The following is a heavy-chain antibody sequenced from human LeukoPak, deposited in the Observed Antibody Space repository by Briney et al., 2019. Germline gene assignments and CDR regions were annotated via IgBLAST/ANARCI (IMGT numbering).Heavy chain of an antibody. CDR3: AKSGPYYSQY. V-gene: IGHV3-23*01. Sequence: GGSLRLSCAASGFTFSDYGMSWVRQTPGQGLEWVSTISNSGDATYYADSVRGRFSISRDNSKKTLFLQMSSLRAEDAAIYFCAKSGPYYSQYWGQGTLVTVSS. CDR1: GFTFSDYG. J-gene: IGHJ4*02. CDR2: ISNSGDAT.